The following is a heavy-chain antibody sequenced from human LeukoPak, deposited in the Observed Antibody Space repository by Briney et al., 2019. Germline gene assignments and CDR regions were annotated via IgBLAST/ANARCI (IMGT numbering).Heavy chain of an antibody. CDR3: ARPYYYDSSGYFDY. V-gene: IGHV3-74*01. D-gene: IGHD3-22*01. CDR1: GFTSSSYW. Sequence: GGSLRLSCAASGFTSSSYWMHWVRQAPGKGLVWVSRINSDGSSTSYADSVKGRFTISRDNAKNTLYLQMNSLRAEDTAVYYCARPYYYDSSGYFDYWGQGTLVTVSS. J-gene: IGHJ4*02. CDR2: INSDGSST.